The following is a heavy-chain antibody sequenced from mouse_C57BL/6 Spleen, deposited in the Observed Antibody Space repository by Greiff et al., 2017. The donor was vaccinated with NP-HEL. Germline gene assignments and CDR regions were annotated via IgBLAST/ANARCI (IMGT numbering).Heavy chain of an antibody. Sequence: QVHVKQPGTELVKPGASVKLSCKASGYTFTSYWMHWVKQRPGQGLEWIGNINPSNGGTNYNEKFKSKATLTVDKSSSTAYMQLSSLTSEDSAVYYCASGHSSFRLFAYWGQGTLVTVSA. D-gene: IGHD3-1*01. CDR3: ASGHSSFRLFAY. CDR1: GYTFTSYW. V-gene: IGHV1-53*01. CDR2: INPSNGGT. J-gene: IGHJ3*01.